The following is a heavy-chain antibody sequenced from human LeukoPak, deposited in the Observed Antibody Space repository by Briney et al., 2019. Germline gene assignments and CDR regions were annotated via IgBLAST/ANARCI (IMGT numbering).Heavy chain of an antibody. V-gene: IGHV3-11*01. CDR2: ISASGSTI. CDR1: GFTFTHYA. CDR3: ARSRNWFDP. D-gene: IGHD2/OR15-2a*01. J-gene: IGHJ5*02. Sequence: GGSLRLSCIASGFTFTHYAMTWVRQAPGKGLEWVSDISASGSTIHYADSVKGRFTISRDNAKNSLYLQMNSLRAEDTAVYYCARSRNWFDPWGQGTLVTVSS.